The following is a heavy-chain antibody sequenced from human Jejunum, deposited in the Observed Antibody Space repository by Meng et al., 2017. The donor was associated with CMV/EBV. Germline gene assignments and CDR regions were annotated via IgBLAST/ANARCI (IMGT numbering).Heavy chain of an antibody. CDR1: ISRRYC. CDR2: FYHSGCT. Sequence: ISRRYCWGWIRQPPGRGLVWIGSFYHSGCTYYSPSLQSRVTISVDTSKNHFSLKLTSVTAADTAVYYCARERDMYNWNDGSTFDIWGQGATGTGSS. J-gene: IGHJ3*02. D-gene: IGHD1-1*01. V-gene: IGHV4-38-2*02. CDR3: ARERDMYNWNDGSTFDI.